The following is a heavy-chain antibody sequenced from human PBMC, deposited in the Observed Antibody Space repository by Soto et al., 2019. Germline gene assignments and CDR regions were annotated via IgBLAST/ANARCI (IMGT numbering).Heavy chain of an antibody. CDR2: IFSGNER. J-gene: IGHJ6*02. CDR1: GFSLTTGKMG. V-gene: IGHV2-26*01. CDR3: ARMNVDSYQFYYAMDV. Sequence: GSGPTLVNPTETLTLTCTVSGFSLTTGKMGVSWIRQPPGKALEWLAHIFSGNERSYSTSLQGRLTISKDTSGSQVVLSMTNVDPVDTATYYCARMNVDSYQFYYAMDVWGQGTTVTSP. D-gene: IGHD4-17*01.